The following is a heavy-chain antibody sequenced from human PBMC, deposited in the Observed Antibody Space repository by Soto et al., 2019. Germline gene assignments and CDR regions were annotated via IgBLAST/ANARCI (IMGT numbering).Heavy chain of an antibody. CDR3: ARGPEYFNSSGFDY. Sequence: QVQLQQSGPGLVKPSQTLSLTCAISGDSVSSNSAAWNWIRQSPSRGLEWLGRTYYRSKLYNDYAVSVKSRITITPDTSKNQFSLQLNSVTPEDTAIYYCARGPEYFNSSGFDYWGQGTLVTVSS. V-gene: IGHV6-1*01. CDR1: GDSVSSNSAA. J-gene: IGHJ4*02. D-gene: IGHD6-6*01. CDR2: TYYRSKLYN.